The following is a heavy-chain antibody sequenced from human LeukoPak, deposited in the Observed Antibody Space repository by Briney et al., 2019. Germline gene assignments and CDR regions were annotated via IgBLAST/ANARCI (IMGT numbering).Heavy chain of an antibody. D-gene: IGHD3-3*01. J-gene: IGHJ4*02. CDR1: GGSFSGYY. Sequence: SETLSLTCAVYGGSFSGYYWSWIRQPPGKGLEWIGEINHSGSTNYNPSLKSRVTISVDTSKNQFSLKLSSVTAADTDVYYCASRGDFWSGYYTYWGQGTLVTVSS. CDR2: INHSGST. V-gene: IGHV4-34*01. CDR3: ASRGDFWSGYYTY.